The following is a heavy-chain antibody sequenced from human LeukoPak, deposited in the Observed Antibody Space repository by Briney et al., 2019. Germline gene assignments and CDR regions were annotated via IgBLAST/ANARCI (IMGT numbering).Heavy chain of an antibody. D-gene: IGHD5-24*01. V-gene: IGHV3-74*01. J-gene: IGHJ4*02. Sequence: PGGSLRLSCAASGFTFSSYWMQWVRHAPGKGLVWVSRIKGDGSISYADSVKGRFTISRDNAKNTLYLQMNSLRAEDTAVYYCARARDGYNYLYFDYWGQGSLVTVSS. CDR1: GFTFSSYW. CDR2: IKGDGSI. CDR3: ARARDGYNYLYFDY.